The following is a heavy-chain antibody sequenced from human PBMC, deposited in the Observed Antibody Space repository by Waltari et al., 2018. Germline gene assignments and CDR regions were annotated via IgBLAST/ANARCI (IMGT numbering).Heavy chain of an antibody. D-gene: IGHD3-10*01. V-gene: IGHV3-48*01. J-gene: IGHJ4*02. CDR2: IGSRGSAT. CDR3: ARGRYGAGSYSDYDY. CDR1: GFTFTQYT. Sequence: EVQMLESGGGLVEPGGSLRLSCTTSGFTFTQYTMSWVRQTPTRGLEGGSYIGSRGSATHYADSVRGRFTISRDSAKGSVYLQMNNLRADDAAMYYCARGRYGAGSYSDYDYWGQGTLVTVSS.